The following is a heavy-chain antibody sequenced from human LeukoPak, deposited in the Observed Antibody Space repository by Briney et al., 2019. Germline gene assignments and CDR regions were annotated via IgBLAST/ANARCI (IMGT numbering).Heavy chain of an antibody. CDR3: ARVTSYISGWYLSVDC. J-gene: IGHJ4*02. CDR1: GGSMSSYY. CDR2: IYSSGTT. D-gene: IGHD6-19*01. V-gene: IGHV4-4*07. Sequence: SETLSLTCTVFGGSMSSYYWSWIRQPAGKGLEWIGRIYSSGTTNYNPSLKSRVTMSVDTSKKEFSLKLTSVTAADTAVYYCARVTSYISGWYLSVDCWGQGALVTVSS.